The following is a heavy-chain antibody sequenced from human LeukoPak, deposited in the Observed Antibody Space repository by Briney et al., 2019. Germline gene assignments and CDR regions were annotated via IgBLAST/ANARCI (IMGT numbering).Heavy chain of an antibody. J-gene: IGHJ3*02. CDR1: GYSFTSYW. V-gene: IGHV5-51*01. CDR3: AGSSVVAPGVTQPPDI. Sequence: PGESLQISCKGSGYSFTSYWIGWVRQMPGKGLEWMGIIYPGDSDTRYSPSFQGQVTISADKSISTAYLQWSSLKASDTAMYYCAGSSVVAPGVTQPPDIWGQGTMVTVSS. D-gene: IGHD2-15*01. CDR2: IYPGDSDT.